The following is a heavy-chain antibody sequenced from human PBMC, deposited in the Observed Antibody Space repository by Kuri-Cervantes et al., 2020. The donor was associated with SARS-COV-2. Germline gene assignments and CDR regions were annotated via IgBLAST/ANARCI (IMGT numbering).Heavy chain of an antibody. Sequence: ASVNVSCKVSGYTLTELSMHWVRQAPGRGLEWMGGFDPEDGETIYAQKFQGRVTMTEDTSTDTAYMELSSLRSEDTAVYYCATSPQGAWANWAFDIWGQGTMVTVSS. CDR3: ATSPQGAWANWAFDI. J-gene: IGHJ3*02. CDR2: FDPEDGET. CDR1: GYTLTELS. V-gene: IGHV1-24*01. D-gene: IGHD1-26*01.